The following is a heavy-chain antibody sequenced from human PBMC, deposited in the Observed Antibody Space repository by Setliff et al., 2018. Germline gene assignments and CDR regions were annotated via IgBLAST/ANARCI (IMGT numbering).Heavy chain of an antibody. CDR2: FYHSGSM. CDR3: ARLSHAYYYGSGSYFGFDP. D-gene: IGHD3-10*01. V-gene: IGHV4-59*08. CDR1: GGSISSSY. J-gene: IGHJ5*02. Sequence: SETLSLTCTVSGGSISSSYWSWIRQPPGKGLEWIGYFYHSGSMNYNPSLKGRVTMSVDTSNNQLSLKLTSVSAADTAVYYCARLSHAYYYGSGSYFGFDPWGQGTLVTVSS.